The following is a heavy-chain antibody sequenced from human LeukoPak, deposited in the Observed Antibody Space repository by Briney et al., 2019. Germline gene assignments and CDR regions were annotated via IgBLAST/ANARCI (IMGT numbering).Heavy chain of an antibody. CDR2: INHSGST. Sequence: SQTLSLTCTVSGGSISSGGYYWSWIRQPPGKGLEWIGEINHSGSTNYNPSLKSRVTISVDTSKNQFSLKLSSVTAADTAVYYCARRAIGGDYWGQGTLVTVSS. D-gene: IGHD2/OR15-2a*01. CDR3: ARRAIGGDY. CDR1: GGSISSGGYY. V-gene: IGHV4-30-2*01. J-gene: IGHJ4*02.